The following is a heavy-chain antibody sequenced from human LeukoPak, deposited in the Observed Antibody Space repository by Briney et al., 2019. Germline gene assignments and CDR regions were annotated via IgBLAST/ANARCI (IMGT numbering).Heavy chain of an antibody. CDR3: AREVGAYGSGSYHDY. CDR2: IYYSGST. Sequence: SETLSLTCTVSGGSISSGGYYWSWIRQHPGKGLEWIGYIYYSGSTYYNPSLKSRVTISVDTSKSQFSLKLSSVTAADTAVYYCAREVGAYGSGSYHDYWGQGTLVTVSS. J-gene: IGHJ4*02. V-gene: IGHV4-31*03. D-gene: IGHD3-10*01. CDR1: GGSISSGGYY.